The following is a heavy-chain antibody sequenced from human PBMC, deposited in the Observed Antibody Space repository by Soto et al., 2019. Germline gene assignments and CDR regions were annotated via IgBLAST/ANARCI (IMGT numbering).Heavy chain of an antibody. V-gene: IGHV5-10-1*01. CDR2: IDPSDSYV. CDR1: GYSFTSYW. Sequence: GESLKISCKASGYSFTSYWISWVRQMPGKGLEWMGRIDPSDSYVNYSPAFQGHVTMSADKSISTAYPQWSSLKASDTAMYYCGRVRVDKAEGWFDPWGQGTLVTVSS. D-gene: IGHD5-18*01. J-gene: IGHJ5*02. CDR3: GRVRVDKAEGWFDP.